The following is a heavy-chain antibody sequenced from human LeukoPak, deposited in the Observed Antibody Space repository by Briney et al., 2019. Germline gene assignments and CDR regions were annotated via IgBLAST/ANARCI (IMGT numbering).Heavy chain of an antibody. CDR2: IYYSGST. CDR3: ARLGDTAMVTLDY. D-gene: IGHD5-18*01. V-gene: IGHV4-59*08. CDR1: GGSISSYY. J-gene: IGHJ4*02. Sequence: PSETLSLTCTVSGGSISSYYWSWIRQPPGKGLEWIGYIYYSGSTNYNPSLQSRVTISVDTSKNQFSLKLSSVTAADTAVYYCARLGDTAMVTLDYWGRGTLVTVSS.